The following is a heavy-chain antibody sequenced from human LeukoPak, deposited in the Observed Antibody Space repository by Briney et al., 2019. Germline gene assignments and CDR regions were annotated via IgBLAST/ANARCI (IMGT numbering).Heavy chain of an antibody. Sequence: SETLSLTCTVSGGSIRSYYWNWIRQPPGKGLEWIGSVYYSGSTNYNPSLKGRVTISVDTSNNHFSLKLSSVTAADTAVYYCARVGYGDYVSYYAMDVWGQGTTVTVSS. CDR3: ARVGYGDYVSYYAMDV. CDR1: GGSIRSYY. J-gene: IGHJ6*02. CDR2: VYYSGST. V-gene: IGHV4-59*01. D-gene: IGHD4-17*01.